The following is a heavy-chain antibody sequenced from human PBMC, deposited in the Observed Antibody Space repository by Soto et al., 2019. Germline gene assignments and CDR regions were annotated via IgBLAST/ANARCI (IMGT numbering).Heavy chain of an antibody. Sequence: QITLKESGPPLVKPTQTLTLTCTFSGFSLSTSGVGVGWIRQPPGKALEWLALIYWNDDKRYSPSLKSRLTITKDTSKNQVVLTMTNMDPVDTATYYCAHLPLGNLLDYWGQGTLVTVSS. CDR3: AHLPLGNLLDY. J-gene: IGHJ4*02. CDR2: IYWNDDK. CDR1: GFSLSTSGVG. D-gene: IGHD7-27*01. V-gene: IGHV2-5*01.